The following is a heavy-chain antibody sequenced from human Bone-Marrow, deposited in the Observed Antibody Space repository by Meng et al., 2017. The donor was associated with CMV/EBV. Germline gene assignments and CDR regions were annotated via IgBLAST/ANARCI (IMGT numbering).Heavy chain of an antibody. V-gene: IGHV3-73*01. D-gene: IGHD6-13*01. J-gene: IGHJ4*02. Sequence: ASGFTFSGSAMHWVRQASGKGLEWVGRIRSKANSYATAYAASVKGRFTISRDDSKNTAYLQMNSLKTEDTAVYYCTRRLKAAAGTDYWGQGTLVTVSS. CDR1: GFTFSGSA. CDR2: IRSKANSYAT. CDR3: TRRLKAAAGTDY.